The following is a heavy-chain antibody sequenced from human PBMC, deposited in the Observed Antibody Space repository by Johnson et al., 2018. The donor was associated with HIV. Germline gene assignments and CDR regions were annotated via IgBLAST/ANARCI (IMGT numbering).Heavy chain of an antibody. CDR1: GFTFGDYY. CDR2: ISSSGSII. Sequence: QMQLVESGGGLVKPGGSLRLSCAASGFTFGDYYMSWIRQAPGKGLEWVSYISSSGSIIWYADSVKGRFTISRDNSKNALYLQMNSLRAEDTAAYYCARDRALSHPGGAFDIWGQGTMVTVSS. V-gene: IGHV3-11*04. J-gene: IGHJ3*02. CDR3: ARDRALSHPGGAFDI. D-gene: IGHD2/OR15-2a*01.